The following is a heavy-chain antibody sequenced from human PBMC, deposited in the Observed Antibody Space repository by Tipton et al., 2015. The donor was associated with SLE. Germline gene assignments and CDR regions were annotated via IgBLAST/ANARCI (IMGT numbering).Heavy chain of an antibody. CDR1: GGSIRTYY. V-gene: IGHV4-59*01. J-gene: IGHJ6*03. CDR2: MYYSGIT. CDR3: ARNAGSYSNSMGYYHYYFMDV. Sequence: TLSLTCSVSGGSIRTYYWSWIRQTPGKGLEWIGYMYYSGITNYNPSLYSRVSISVDTSRNQFSLKMNSVTAADTAIYYCARNAGSYSNSMGYYHYYFMDVWGKGTTVTVSS. D-gene: IGHD4-11*01.